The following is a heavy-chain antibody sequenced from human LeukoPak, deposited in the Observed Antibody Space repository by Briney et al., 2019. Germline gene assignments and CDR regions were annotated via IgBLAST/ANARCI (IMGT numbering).Heavy chain of an antibody. CDR2: IYTSGST. Sequence: SETLSLTCTVSGGSISSYYWSWIRQPPGKGLEWIGYIYTSGSTNYNPSLKSRVTISVDTSKNQFSLKLSSVTAADTAVYYCARRNVRGAAPRGFDYWGQGTLVTASS. D-gene: IGHD6-6*01. CDR3: ARRNVRGAAPRGFDY. CDR1: GGSISSYY. V-gene: IGHV4-4*09. J-gene: IGHJ4*02.